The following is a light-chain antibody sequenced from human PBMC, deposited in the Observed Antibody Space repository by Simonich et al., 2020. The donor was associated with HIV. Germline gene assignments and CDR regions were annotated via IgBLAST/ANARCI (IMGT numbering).Light chain of an antibody. J-gene: IGKJ2*01. CDR3: QQSYSTPYT. CDR1: QTISNY. CDR2: GAS. V-gene: IGKV1-39*01. Sequence: DIQMTQSPSSLSASVGDRVTVTCRASQTISNYLNWYQQKPGKAPQRLIYGASILQSGVPSRFSGRRSGTDFTLASSNLQPEDFATYYCQQSYSTPYTFGQGTKVEIK.